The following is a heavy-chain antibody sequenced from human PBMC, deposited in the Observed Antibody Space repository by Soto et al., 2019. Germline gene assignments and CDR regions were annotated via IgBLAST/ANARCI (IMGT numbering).Heavy chain of an antibody. CDR1: GGTFSSYA. Sequence: ASVKVSCKASGGTFSSYAISWVRQAPGQGLEWMGGINPSVGRTNYAQKFQGRVTMTGDKSTSTAYMELSSLRSEDTAVYYCARVSSWSCFDYWGQGTLVTVSS. CDR2: INPSVGRT. D-gene: IGHD6-13*01. V-gene: IGHV1-69*10. J-gene: IGHJ4*02. CDR3: ARVSSWSCFDY.